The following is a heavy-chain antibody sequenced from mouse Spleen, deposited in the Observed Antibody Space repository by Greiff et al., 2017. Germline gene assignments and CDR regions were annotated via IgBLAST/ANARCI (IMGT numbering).Heavy chain of an antibody. CDR3: ARKGAYDYDNAMDY. D-gene: IGHD2-4*01. V-gene: IGHV2-2*02. CDR1: GFSLTSYG. J-gene: IGHJ4*01. Sequence: VQLKESGPGLVQPSQSLSITCTVSGFSLTSYGVHWVRQSPGKGLEWLGVIWSGGSTDYNAAFISRLSISKDNSKSQVFFKMNSLQANDTAIYYCARKGAYDYDNAMDYWGQGTSVTVSS. CDR2: IWSGGST.